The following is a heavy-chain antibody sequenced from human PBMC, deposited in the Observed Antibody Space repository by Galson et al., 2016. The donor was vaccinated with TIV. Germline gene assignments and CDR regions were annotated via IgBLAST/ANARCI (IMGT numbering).Heavy chain of an antibody. Sequence: LVKVSCKASGFTFTAFYIHWVRQAPEQGLEWMGWISPKTGDTNYAQNFQGRVTMTRDTSISSVYMELTSLRSDDTAVYYCARFVYGDYVDYWGQGTLVTVSS. D-gene: IGHD4-17*01. J-gene: IGHJ4*02. V-gene: IGHV1-2*02. CDR1: GFTFTAFY. CDR2: ISPKTGDT. CDR3: ARFVYGDYVDY.